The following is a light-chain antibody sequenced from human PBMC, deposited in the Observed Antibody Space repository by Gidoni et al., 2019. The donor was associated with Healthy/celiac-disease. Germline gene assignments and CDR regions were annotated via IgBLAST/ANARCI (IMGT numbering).Light chain of an antibody. CDR3: AAWDDSLNGWV. Sequence: QSVLTPPPSASGTPGQRVTISCSGSSSNIGRNTVNWYQQLPGTAPKLLIYSNNQRPSRVPDRFSGSKSGTSASLAISGRQSEDEADYYCAAWDDSLNGWVFGGGTKLTGL. J-gene: IGLJ3*02. V-gene: IGLV1-44*01. CDR2: SNN. CDR1: SSNIGRNT.